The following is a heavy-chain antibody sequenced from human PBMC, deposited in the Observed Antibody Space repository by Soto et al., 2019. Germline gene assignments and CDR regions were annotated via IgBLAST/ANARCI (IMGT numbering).Heavy chain of an antibody. CDR2: ISAYNGNT. J-gene: IGHJ6*02. D-gene: IGHD3-3*01. Sequence: ASVKVSCKASGYTFTSYGISWVRQAPGQGLEWMGWISAYNGNTNYAQKLQGRVTMTTDTSPSTAYMELRSLRSDDTAVYYCARDFSDFWSGYHYYYGMDVWGQGTTVTVSS. CDR3: ARDFSDFWSGYHYYYGMDV. CDR1: GYTFTSYG. V-gene: IGHV1-18*04.